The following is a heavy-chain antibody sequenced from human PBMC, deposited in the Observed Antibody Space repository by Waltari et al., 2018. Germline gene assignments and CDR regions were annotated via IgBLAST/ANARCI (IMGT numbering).Heavy chain of an antibody. Sequence: QVHLQQWGAGLLKPSETLSLTCGVYGGTLSGFYWSWIRQPPGKGLEWIGEISHSGYTTYNPALKSRVTMSLDTSKSQFSLTLYSMTAADTAVYYCASLLLDTPLGSYYYYMDVWGKGTTVTVSS. D-gene: IGHD3-3*01. V-gene: IGHV4-34*02. J-gene: IGHJ6*03. CDR1: GGTLSGFY. CDR2: ISHSGYT. CDR3: ASLLLDTPLGSYYYYMDV.